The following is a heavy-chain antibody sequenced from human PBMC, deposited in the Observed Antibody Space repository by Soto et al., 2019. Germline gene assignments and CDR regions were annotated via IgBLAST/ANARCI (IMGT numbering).Heavy chain of an antibody. V-gene: IGHV1-8*01. J-gene: IGHJ5*02. CDR3: ASPLLRRNCPPP. CDR1: GYTFTSYD. D-gene: IGHD1-20*01. CDR2: MNPNSGNT. Sequence: ASVKVSCKASGYTFTSYDINWVRQATGQGLEWMGWMNPNSGNTGYAQKFQGRVTMTRNTSISTAYMELSSLRSEDTAVYYCASPLLRRNCPPPGGKGTLVTVPS.